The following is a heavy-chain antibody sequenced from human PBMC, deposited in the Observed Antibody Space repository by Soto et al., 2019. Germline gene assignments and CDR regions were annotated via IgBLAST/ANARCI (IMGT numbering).Heavy chain of an antibody. J-gene: IGHJ4*02. Sequence: SETLSLTCSVSGAYSSSTTYFWAWIPQPPGKGLEWGGSIYYSGKTHYNPSLKSRTTISVDRSRNQFSLQVSSVTAADTAVYYCAKNLPRTGRFDYWGQGTVVTVSS. CDR1: GAYSSSTTYF. V-gene: IGHV4-39*01. CDR3: AKNLPRTGRFDY. CDR2: IYYSGKT.